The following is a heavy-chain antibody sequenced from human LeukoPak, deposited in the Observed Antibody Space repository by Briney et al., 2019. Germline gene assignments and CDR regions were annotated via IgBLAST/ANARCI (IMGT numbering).Heavy chain of an antibody. Sequence: SVKVSCKASGGTFSSYAISWVRQAPRQGLEWMGGIIPIFGTANYAQKFQGRVTITADESTSTAYMELSSLRSEDTAVYYCASRASYYYDSSGEYFQHWGQGTLVTVSS. CDR3: ASRASYYYDSSGEYFQH. V-gene: IGHV1-69*13. J-gene: IGHJ1*01. CDR2: IIPIFGTA. CDR1: GGTFSSYA. D-gene: IGHD3-22*01.